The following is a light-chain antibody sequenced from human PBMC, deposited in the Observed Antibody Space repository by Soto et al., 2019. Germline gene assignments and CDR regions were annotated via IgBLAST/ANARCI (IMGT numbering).Light chain of an antibody. Sequence: QSALTQPPSASGSPGQSVTISCTGTSSDVGGYNYVSWYQQHPGKAPKLMIYEVSKRPSGVPDRFSGSKSGNTASLTVSGLQAEDEADYYCSSHAGSILCVFGTGTKLTVL. CDR3: SSHAGSILCV. V-gene: IGLV2-8*01. CDR1: SSDVGGYNY. CDR2: EVS. J-gene: IGLJ1*01.